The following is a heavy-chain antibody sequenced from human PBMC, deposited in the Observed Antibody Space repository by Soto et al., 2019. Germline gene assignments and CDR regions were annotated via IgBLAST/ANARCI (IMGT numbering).Heavy chain of an antibody. J-gene: IGHJ6*02. V-gene: IGHV3-23*01. CDR2: ISSSASHI. CDR3: AKNLNYDLSPMDV. Sequence: PGGSLRLSCAASGFTFDSYAMSWVRQAPGKGLQWLSAISSSASHIYYADSVKGRFTISRDNSKNTLYLQVNSLRADDTALYYCAKNLNYDLSPMDVWSQGTTVTVSS. CDR1: GFTFDSYA. D-gene: IGHD3-3*01.